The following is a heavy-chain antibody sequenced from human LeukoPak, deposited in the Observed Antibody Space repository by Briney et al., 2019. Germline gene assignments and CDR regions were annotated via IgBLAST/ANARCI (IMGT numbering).Heavy chain of an antibody. J-gene: IGHJ5*02. CDR1: GYTLTSYY. D-gene: IGHD1-26*01. CDR2: INPSGGST. Sequence: ASVKVSCKASGYTLTSYYMHWVRQAPGQGLEWMGIINPSGGSTSYAQKFQGRVTMTRDTSTSTVYMELSSLRSEDTAVYYCARDVGGSYGNGWFDPWGQGTLVTVSS. CDR3: ARDVGGSYGNGWFDP. V-gene: IGHV1-46*01.